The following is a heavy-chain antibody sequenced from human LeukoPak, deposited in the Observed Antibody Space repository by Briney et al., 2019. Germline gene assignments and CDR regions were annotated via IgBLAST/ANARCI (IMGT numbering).Heavy chain of an antibody. CDR2: IYPGDSDT. Sequence: GESLKISCKGSGYTFATSWIGWVRQLPGKGLVWMGIIYPGDSDTRYSPSFQGQVTISADKSITSAYLQWSSLKASDTAMYYCARRPTGGGTYYFDYWGQGTLVTVSS. V-gene: IGHV5-51*01. CDR3: ARRPTGGGTYYFDY. D-gene: IGHD1-26*01. CDR1: GYTFATSW. J-gene: IGHJ4*02.